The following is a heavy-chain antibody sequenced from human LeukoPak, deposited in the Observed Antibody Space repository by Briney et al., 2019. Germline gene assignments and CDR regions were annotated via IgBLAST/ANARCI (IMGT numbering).Heavy chain of an antibody. V-gene: IGHV3-23*01. D-gene: IGHD1-7*01. CDR2: ISGSGDST. CDR1: GFIFSHYA. J-gene: IGHJ4*02. CDR3: ARGITGTTVDY. Sequence: GGSLRLSCAASGFIFSHYAMTWVRQGPGKGLEWVSSISGSGDSTFYTDSVKGRFTISRDNAKNSLYLQMNSLRAEDTAVYYCARGITGTTVDYWGQGTLVTVSS.